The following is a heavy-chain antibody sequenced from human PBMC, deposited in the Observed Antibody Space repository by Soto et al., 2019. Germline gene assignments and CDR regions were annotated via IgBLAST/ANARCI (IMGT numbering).Heavy chain of an antibody. CDR3: AKDRHKWLDDYYYYGMDV. Sequence: PGGSLRLSCAASVFTFSSYGMHWVRQAPGKGLEWVAFISYDGSNKYYADSVKGRFTISRDNSKNTLYLQMNSLRAEDTAVYYCAKDRHKWLDDYYYYGMDVWGQGTTVTVSS. CDR2: ISYDGSNK. J-gene: IGHJ6*02. CDR1: VFTFSSYG. V-gene: IGHV3-30*18. D-gene: IGHD6-19*01.